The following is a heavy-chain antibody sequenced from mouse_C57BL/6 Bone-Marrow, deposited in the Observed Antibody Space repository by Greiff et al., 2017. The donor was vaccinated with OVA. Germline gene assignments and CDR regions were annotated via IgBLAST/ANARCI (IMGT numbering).Heavy chain of an antibody. J-gene: IGHJ4*01. Sequence: VQLVESGPELVKPGASVKLSCKASGYTFTSYDINWVQQRPGQGLEWIGWIYPRDGSTKYNEKFKGKATLTVNTSSSTAYMELHSLTSEDSAVYFCASSYYGSSNYYAMDYWGQGTSVTVSS. CDR1: GYTFTSYD. V-gene: IGHV1-85*01. D-gene: IGHD1-1*01. CDR2: IYPRDGST. CDR3: ASSYYGSSNYYAMDY.